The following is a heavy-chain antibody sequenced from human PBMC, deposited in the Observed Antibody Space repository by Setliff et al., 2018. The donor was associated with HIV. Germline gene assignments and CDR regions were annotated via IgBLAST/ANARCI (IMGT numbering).Heavy chain of an antibody. CDR3: ARATFSSSWYPFDGFDI. Sequence: PSETLSLTCIVSGGSISSYYWSWIRQSPGKGLEWIGYIYYSGSTNYNPSLKSRVTILVDTSKNQFSLKLNFVTAADTAVYYCARATFSSSWYPFDGFDIWGQGTPVTVSS. J-gene: IGHJ3*02. V-gene: IGHV4-59*01. CDR1: GGSISSYY. CDR2: IYYSGST. D-gene: IGHD6-13*01.